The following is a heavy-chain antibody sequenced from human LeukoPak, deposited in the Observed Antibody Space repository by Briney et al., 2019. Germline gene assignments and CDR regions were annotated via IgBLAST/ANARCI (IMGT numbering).Heavy chain of an antibody. CDR3: AKDRRAAAGGFDY. Sequence: GGSLRLSCAASGFTFSSYAMHWVRQAPGKGLEWVAVISYDGSNKYYADSVKGRFTISRDNSKNTLYLQMNSLRVEDTAVYYCAKDRRAAAGGFDYWGQGILVSVSS. CDR1: GFTFSSYA. V-gene: IGHV3-30-3*01. D-gene: IGHD6-13*01. CDR2: ISYDGSNK. J-gene: IGHJ4*02.